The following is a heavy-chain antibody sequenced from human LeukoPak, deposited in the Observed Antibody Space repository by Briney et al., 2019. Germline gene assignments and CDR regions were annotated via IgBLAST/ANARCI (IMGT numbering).Heavy chain of an antibody. CDR1: GFTFDDYA. CDR2: ISWNSGSI. CDR3: ARGRDGYNGIGDY. J-gene: IGHJ4*02. V-gene: IGHV3-9*03. D-gene: IGHD5-24*01. Sequence: GGSLRLSCAASGFTFDDYAMPWVRRAPGKGLEWVSGISWNSGSIGYADSVKGRFTISRDNAKNSLYLQMNSLRAEDMALYYCARGRDGYNGIGDYWGQGTLVTVSS.